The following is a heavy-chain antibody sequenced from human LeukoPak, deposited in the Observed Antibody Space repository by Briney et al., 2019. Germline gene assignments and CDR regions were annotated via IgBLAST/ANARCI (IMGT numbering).Heavy chain of an antibody. V-gene: IGHV4-34*01. CDR1: GGSFSGYY. D-gene: IGHD3-22*01. CDR2: INHSGST. CDR3: ARGPYSYDSSGAFDI. Sequence: SETLSLACAVYGGSFSGYYWSWIRQPPGKGLEWIGEINHSGSTNYNPSLKSRVTISVDTSKNQFSLKLSSVTAADTAVYFCARGPYSYDSSGAFDIWGQGTMVTVSS. J-gene: IGHJ3*02.